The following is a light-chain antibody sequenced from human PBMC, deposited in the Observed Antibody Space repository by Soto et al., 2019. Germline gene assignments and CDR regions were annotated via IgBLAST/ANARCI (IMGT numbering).Light chain of an antibody. CDR3: NSYTTSNTFV. CDR2: EVI. Sequence: HSALTQPASVSGSPGQAITVSCSGTSSDIGAHNFVSWYQQHPGKAPKLIIYEVINRPSGVSDRFSGSKSCNTASLTISGLQSEDEADYYCNSYTTSNTFVFGSGTNVTVL. J-gene: IGLJ1*01. CDR1: SSDIGAHNF. V-gene: IGLV2-14*03.